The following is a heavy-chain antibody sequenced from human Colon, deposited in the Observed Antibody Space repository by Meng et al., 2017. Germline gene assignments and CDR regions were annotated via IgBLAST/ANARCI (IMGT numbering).Heavy chain of an antibody. CDR1: GFTFSNYA. CDR2: ISRSGGNT. CDR3: AKSGSSSWYWFFDI. Sequence: GESLKTSCAVSGFTFSNYAMSWVRQAPGKGLEWVSGISRSGGNTSYADSVKGRFIISRDNSKSTLYLQMNSLRAEDTAVYYCAKSGSSSWYWFFDIWGRGTLVTVSS. J-gene: IGHJ2*01. V-gene: IGHV3-23*01. D-gene: IGHD2-2*01.